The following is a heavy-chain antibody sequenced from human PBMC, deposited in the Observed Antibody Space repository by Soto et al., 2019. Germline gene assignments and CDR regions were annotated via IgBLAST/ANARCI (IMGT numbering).Heavy chain of an antibody. CDR3: ARVPYDSSGYYYRGNNWFDP. Sequence: SVKVSCKASGGTFSSYSISWVRQAPGQGLEWMGGIIPIFGTANYAQKFQGRVTITADESTSTAYMELSSLRSEDTAVYYCARVPYDSSGYYYRGNNWFDPWGQGTLVTVSS. CDR1: GGTFSSYS. J-gene: IGHJ5*02. D-gene: IGHD3-22*01. CDR2: IIPIFGTA. V-gene: IGHV1-69*13.